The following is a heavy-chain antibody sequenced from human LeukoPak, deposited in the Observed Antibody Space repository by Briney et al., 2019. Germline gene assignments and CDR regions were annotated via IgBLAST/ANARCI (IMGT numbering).Heavy chain of an antibody. CDR3: ARAQAVAGLNWFDP. CDR1: GGTFSNYH. D-gene: IGHD6-19*01. CDR2: IIPIFDSP. Sequence: ASVKVSCNASGGTFSNYHINWVRQAPGEGLEWMGGIIPIFDSPNYAQKFQGRVTITADESTSTAYMELSSLRSEDTAVYYCARAQAVAGLNWFDPWGQGTLVTVSS. V-gene: IGHV1-69*13. J-gene: IGHJ5*02.